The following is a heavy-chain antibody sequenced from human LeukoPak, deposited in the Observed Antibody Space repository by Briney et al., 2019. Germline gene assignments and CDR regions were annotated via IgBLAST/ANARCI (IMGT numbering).Heavy chain of an antibody. CDR1: GFTFSMSW. CDR3: AREEDYFDTSGYYLSAFDI. CDR2: IKQDGSQE. Sequence: GGSLRLSCAASGFTFSMSWMTWVRQAPGKGLEWVANIKQDGSQEYYVDSVKGRFTISRDNAKNSLYLQMNSLRDEDTAVYYCAREEDYFDTSGYYLSAFDIWGQGTMVTVSS. J-gene: IGHJ3*02. V-gene: IGHV3-7*01. D-gene: IGHD3-22*01.